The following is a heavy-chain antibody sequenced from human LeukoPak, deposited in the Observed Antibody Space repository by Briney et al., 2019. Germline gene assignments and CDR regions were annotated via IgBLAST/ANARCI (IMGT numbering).Heavy chain of an antibody. CDR3: ARIVFYDSSGYYPGLHYYYMDV. Sequence: GASVKVSCKASGYTFTGYYMHWVRQAPGQGLEWMGWINPTSGGTNYAQKFQGRVTMTRDTSISTAYMELSRLRSDDTAVYYCARIVFYDSSGYYPGLHYYYMDVWGKGTTVTVSS. CDR1: GYTFTGYY. CDR2: INPTSGGT. V-gene: IGHV1-2*02. J-gene: IGHJ6*03. D-gene: IGHD3-22*01.